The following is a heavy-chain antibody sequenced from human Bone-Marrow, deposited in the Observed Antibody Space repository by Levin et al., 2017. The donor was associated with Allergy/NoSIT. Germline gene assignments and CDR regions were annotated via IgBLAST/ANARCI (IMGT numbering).Heavy chain of an antibody. Sequence: ESLKISCSVSGYSISRGYYWGWIRQPPGKNLEWIGSIYHDGSASYNPSLKSRVAMSVDTTKNQFSLQLTSVTAADTAVYYCARAEVGDFDFWGQGVLISVSS. V-gene: IGHV4-38-2*02. CDR2: IYHDGSA. CDR3: ARAEVGDFDF. D-gene: IGHD3-16*01. J-gene: IGHJ4*02. CDR1: GYSISRGYY.